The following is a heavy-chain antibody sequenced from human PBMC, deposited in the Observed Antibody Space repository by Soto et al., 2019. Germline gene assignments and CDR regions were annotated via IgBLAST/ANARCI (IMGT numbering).Heavy chain of an antibody. CDR3: ATVLGTDDYIWGSYRRDAFDI. Sequence: ASVKVSCKVSGYTLTELSMHWVRQAPGKGLEWMGGFDPEDGETIYAQKFQGRVTMTEDTSTDTAYMELSSLRSEDTAVYYCATVLGTDDYIWGSYRRDAFDIWGQGTMVTVSS. J-gene: IGHJ3*02. D-gene: IGHD3-16*02. CDR1: GYTLTELS. V-gene: IGHV1-24*01. CDR2: FDPEDGET.